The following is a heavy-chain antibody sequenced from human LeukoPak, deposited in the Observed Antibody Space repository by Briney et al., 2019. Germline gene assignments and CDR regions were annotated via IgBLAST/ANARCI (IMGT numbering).Heavy chain of an antibody. CDR2: INHSGST. V-gene: IGHV4-34*01. Sequence: SETLSLTCAVYGGSFSGYYWSWIRQPPGKGLEWIGEINHSGSTNYNPSLQSRVTISVDTSKNQFSLKLSSVTAADTAVYYCARGWGAARNWGQGTLVTVSS. J-gene: IGHJ4*02. CDR1: GGSFSGYY. D-gene: IGHD6-6*01. CDR3: ARGWGAARN.